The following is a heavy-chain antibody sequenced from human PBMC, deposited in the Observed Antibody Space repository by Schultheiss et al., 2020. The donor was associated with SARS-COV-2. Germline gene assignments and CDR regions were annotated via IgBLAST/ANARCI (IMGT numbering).Heavy chain of an antibody. J-gene: IGHJ6*02. D-gene: IGHD3-10*01. V-gene: IGHV3-30*07. CDR3: ATAGDGMDV. CDR2: ISYDGSNK. CDR1: GFTFSSYA. Sequence: GSLRLSCAASGFTFSSYAMHWVRQAPGKGLEWVAVISYDGSNKYYADSVKGRFTISRDNSKNTLYLQMNSLRAEDTAVYYCATAGDGMDVWGQGTTVTVSS.